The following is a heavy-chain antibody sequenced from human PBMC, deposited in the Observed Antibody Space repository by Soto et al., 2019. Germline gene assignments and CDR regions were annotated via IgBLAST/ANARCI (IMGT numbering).Heavy chain of an antibody. CDR1: GGSISSYY. CDR2: IYYSGST. V-gene: IGHV4-59*01. D-gene: IGHD3-3*01. Sequence: SETLSLTCTVSGGSISSYYWSWIRQPPGKGLEWIGYIYYSGSTNYNPSLKSRVTISVDTSKNQFSLKLSSVTAADTAVYYCARRQPNYDFWSGPRDYYMDVWGKGTTVTVSS. CDR3: ARRQPNYDFWSGPRDYYMDV. J-gene: IGHJ6*03.